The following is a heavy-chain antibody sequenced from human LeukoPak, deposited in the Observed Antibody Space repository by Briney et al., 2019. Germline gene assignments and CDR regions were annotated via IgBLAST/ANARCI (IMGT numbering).Heavy chain of an antibody. CDR2: ISVSGDTI. CDR3: ARGTLYYGSESYDY. D-gene: IGHD3-10*01. Sequence: GGSLRLSCAASGFPFSAYEMNWVRQAPGKGLEWVSYISVSGDTIYYADSVKGRFTISRDNTKRSLYLQMKSLRAEDTAVYYCARGTLYYGSESYDYWGQGTLVAVSS. J-gene: IGHJ4*02. V-gene: IGHV3-48*03. CDR1: GFPFSAYE.